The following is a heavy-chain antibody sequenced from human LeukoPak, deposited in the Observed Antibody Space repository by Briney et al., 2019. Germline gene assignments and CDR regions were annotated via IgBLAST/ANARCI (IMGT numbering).Heavy chain of an antibody. V-gene: IGHV4-59*02. CDR2: IFYSGST. CDR1: GASVNYYY. J-gene: IGHJ4*02. Sequence: SETLSLTCTVSGASVNYYYWNWIRQPPGKGLEWIGYIFYSGSTNYNPSLESRVTISVDRSKSQFSLKMSAVTAADTAVYYCARGGTYSSSWYTSWGQGTLVTVSS. D-gene: IGHD6-13*01. CDR3: ARGGTYSSSWYTS.